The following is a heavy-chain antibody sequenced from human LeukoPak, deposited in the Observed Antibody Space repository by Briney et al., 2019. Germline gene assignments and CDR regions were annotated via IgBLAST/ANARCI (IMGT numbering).Heavy chain of an antibody. CDR2: IYYSGST. Sequence: SETLSLTCTVSGGSISSYYWSWIRQPPGKGLEWIGYIYYSGSTNYNPSLKSRVTISVDTSKNQFSLKLSSVTAADTAVYYCARQGYYYYGMDVWGQGTTVTVSS. CDR3: ARQGYYYYGMDV. V-gene: IGHV4-59*01. J-gene: IGHJ6*02. CDR1: GGSISSYY.